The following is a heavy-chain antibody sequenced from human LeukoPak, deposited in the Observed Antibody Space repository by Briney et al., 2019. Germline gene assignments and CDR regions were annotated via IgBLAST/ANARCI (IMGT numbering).Heavy chain of an antibody. CDR3: ARESSSWYRYFDY. V-gene: IGHV3-11*04. CDR2: ISSSGSTI. J-gene: IGHJ4*02. CDR1: GFTFSDYY. D-gene: IGHD6-13*01. Sequence: PGGSLRLSCAASGFTFSDYYMSWIRQAPGKGLEWVSYISSSGSTIYYADSVKGRFTISRDNAKNTLYLQMNSLRAEDTAVYYCARESSSWYRYFDYWGQGTLVTVSS.